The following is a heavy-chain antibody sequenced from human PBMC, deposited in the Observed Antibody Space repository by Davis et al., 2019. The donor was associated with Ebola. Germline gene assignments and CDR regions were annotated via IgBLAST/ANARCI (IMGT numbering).Heavy chain of an antibody. J-gene: IGHJ6*02. CDR1: GFTFSSYA. CDR3: ARDLRLRRIYYYGMDV. CDR2: ISGSGGST. D-gene: IGHD4-17*01. V-gene: IGHV3-23*01. Sequence: GESLKISCAASGFTFSSYAMSWVRQAPGKGLEWVSAISGSGGSTYYADSVKGRFTISRDNAKNSVFLQMNSLRAEDTAVYYCARDLRLRRIYYYGMDVWGQGTTVTVSS.